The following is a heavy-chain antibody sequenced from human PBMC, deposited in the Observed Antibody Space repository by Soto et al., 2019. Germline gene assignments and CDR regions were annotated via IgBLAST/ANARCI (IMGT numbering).Heavy chain of an antibody. CDR1: GGSISSGGYY. D-gene: IGHD3-10*01. Sequence: PSETLSLTCTVFGGSISSGGYYWSWIRQHPGKGLEWIGYIYYSGSTYYNPSLKSRVTISVDTSKNQFSLKLSSVTAADTAVYYCARYPGCITMVRGVIIEGGYFDYWGQGTLVTVSS. J-gene: IGHJ4*02. V-gene: IGHV4-31*03. CDR2: IYYSGST. CDR3: ARYPGCITMVRGVIIEGGYFDY.